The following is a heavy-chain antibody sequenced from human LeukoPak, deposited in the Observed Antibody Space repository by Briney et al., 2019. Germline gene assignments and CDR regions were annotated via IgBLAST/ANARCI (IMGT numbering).Heavy chain of an antibody. V-gene: IGHV1-69*10. Sequence: SVKVSCKASGGTFTSYAISWVRQAPGQGREGRGGIIPIFGIANYAQKFQGRVTITADKSTSTAYMELSSLRSEDTAVYYCARDGDYYGSGSYYNEDWFDPWGQGTLVTVSS. CDR3: ARDGDYYGSGSYYNEDWFDP. CDR2: IIPIFGIA. D-gene: IGHD3-10*01. CDR1: GGTFTSYA. J-gene: IGHJ5*02.